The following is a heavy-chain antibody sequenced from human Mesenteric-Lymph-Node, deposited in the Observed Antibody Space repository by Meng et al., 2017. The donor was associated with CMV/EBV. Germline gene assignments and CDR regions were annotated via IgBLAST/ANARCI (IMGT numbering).Heavy chain of an antibody. Sequence: QGQFHQGGAGLLKPPETLSVTVAVYGGSFSGYYWNWIRQSPEKGLEWIGEINHSGSTTYNPSFTSRIIISVDTSTNQISLNMSSVTAADTAVYYCARGSSYDILTGYFDYWGQGALVTVSS. CDR2: INHSGST. J-gene: IGHJ4*02. D-gene: IGHD3-9*01. CDR3: ARGSSYDILTGYFDY. V-gene: IGHV4-34*01. CDR1: GGSFSGYY.